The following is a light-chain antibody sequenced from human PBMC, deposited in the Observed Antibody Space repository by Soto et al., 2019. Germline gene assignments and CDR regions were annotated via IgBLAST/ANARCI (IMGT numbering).Light chain of an antibody. Sequence: EVVLTQSPGTLSLSRGERATLSCRASERIYSAYLGWYQQKPGQAPRLLIYDASSRATGTPDRFSGSGSGTDFTLTISRLEPEDFAVYYCQQYGSSPVTFGQGTRLEIK. CDR2: DAS. CDR3: QQYGSSPVT. J-gene: IGKJ5*01. V-gene: IGKV3-20*01. CDR1: ERIYSAY.